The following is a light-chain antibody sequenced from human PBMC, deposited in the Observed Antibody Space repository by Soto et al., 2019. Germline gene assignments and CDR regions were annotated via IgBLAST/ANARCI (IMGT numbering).Light chain of an antibody. CDR1: QSINSS. CDR3: QHSYSTPRT. J-gene: IGKJ2*01. Sequence: DIQMTQSPSSLSASVGDRVTITCRASQSINSSLNWYQQKPGKAPQLLIYAASSLQSGAPSRFSVSGSGTDFKLTISSLQPEDFAPYYCQHSYSTPRTFGQGTKLEIK. V-gene: IGKV1-39*01. CDR2: AAS.